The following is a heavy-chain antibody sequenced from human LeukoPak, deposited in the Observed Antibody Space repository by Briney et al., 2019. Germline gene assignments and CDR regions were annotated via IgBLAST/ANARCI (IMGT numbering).Heavy chain of an antibody. CDR1: GFIFSGNN. CDR3: ASRHCSGGGCYFAGADPFDY. CDR2: IYSGGRT. J-gene: IGHJ4*02. Sequence: GGSLRLSCAASGFIFSGNNMGWVRQAPGKGLEWVSVIYSGGRTFYADSVKGRFTISRDNSKNTLYLQMDSLRAEDTAVYYCASRHCSGGGCYFAGADPFDYWGQGTLVTVSS. D-gene: IGHD2-15*01. V-gene: IGHV3-53*01.